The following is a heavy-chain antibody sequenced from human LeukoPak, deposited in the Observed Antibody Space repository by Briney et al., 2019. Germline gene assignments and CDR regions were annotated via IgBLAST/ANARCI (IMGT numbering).Heavy chain of an antibody. J-gene: IGHJ4*02. CDR3: ASQRRGYSSYFDY. CDR1: GGSISSGSYY. CDR2: IYTSEST. Sequence: SQTLSLTCTVSGGSISSGSYYWSWIRQPAGKGLEWIGRIYTSESTNYNPSLKSRVTISVDTSKNQFSLKLSSVTAADTAVYYCASQRRGYSSYFDYWGQGTLVTVSS. D-gene: IGHD5-18*01. V-gene: IGHV4-61*02.